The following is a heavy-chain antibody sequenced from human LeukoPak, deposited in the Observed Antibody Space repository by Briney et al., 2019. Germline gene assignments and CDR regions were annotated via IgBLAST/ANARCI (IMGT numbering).Heavy chain of an antibody. D-gene: IGHD5-18*01. CDR2: IIPIFGTV. CDR3: ARDVSQIPTAMVKNAFDI. V-gene: IGHV1-69*13. Sequence: GASVKVSCKASGGTFSSYAISWVRQAPGQGLEWMGGIIPIFGTVNYAQKFQGRVTITADESTSTAYMELSSLRSEDTAVYYCARDVSQIPTAMVKNAFDIWGQGTMVTVSS. CDR1: GGTFSSYA. J-gene: IGHJ3*02.